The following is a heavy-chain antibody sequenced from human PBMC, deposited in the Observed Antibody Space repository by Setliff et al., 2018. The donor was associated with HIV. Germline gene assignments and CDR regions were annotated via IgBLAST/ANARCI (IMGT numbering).Heavy chain of an antibody. V-gene: IGHV3-7*01. D-gene: IGHD2-2*02. CDR2: IKEDGSEK. CDR3: GRDAAAPAAIEGAFDS. J-gene: IGHJ3*02. CDR1: GITFSSYW. Sequence: GGSLRLSCAASGITFSSYWMSWVRQAPGKGLEWMDNIKEDGSEKYYVYSVKGRFTISRDNTKTSLYLQFNILRAEDTAVYYCGRDAAAPAAIEGAFDSWGQGTMVT.